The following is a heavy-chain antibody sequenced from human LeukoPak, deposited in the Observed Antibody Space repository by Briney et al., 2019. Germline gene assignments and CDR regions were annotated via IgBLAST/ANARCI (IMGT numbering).Heavy chain of an antibody. CDR3: ARGLYYYDSSGYYAPIDY. J-gene: IGHJ4*02. V-gene: IGHV4-39*07. Sequence: SETLSLTCTVSGGSISSGGYYWSWIRQPPGKGLEWIGSIYYSGSAYYNPSLKSRVTISVDTSKNQFSLKLSSVTAADTAVYYCARGLYYYDSSGYYAPIDYWGQGTLVTVSS. D-gene: IGHD3-22*01. CDR2: IYYSGSA. CDR1: GGSISSGGYY.